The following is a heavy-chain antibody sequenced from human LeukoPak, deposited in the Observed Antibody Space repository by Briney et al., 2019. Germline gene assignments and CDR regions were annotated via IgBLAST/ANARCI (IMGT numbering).Heavy chain of an antibody. CDR3: ARDPGSRGPYYFDY. J-gene: IGHJ4*02. CDR1: GGSISSSNYH. CDR2: IYYSGSS. V-gene: IGHV4-39*07. D-gene: IGHD6-25*01. Sequence: SETLSLTCSVSGGSISSSNYHWVWIRQPPGKRLEWIGSIYYSGSSYYNPSLKSRVTISLDTSKKQLSLKLSSVTAADTAVYYCARDPGSRGPYYFDYWGQGTLVTVSS.